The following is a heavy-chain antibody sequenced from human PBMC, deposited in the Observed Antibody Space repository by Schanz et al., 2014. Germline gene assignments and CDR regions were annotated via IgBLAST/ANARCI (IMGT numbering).Heavy chain of an antibody. D-gene: IGHD3-10*01. Sequence: EVQLVASGGGLVQPGGSLRLSCAASGFAVDNYYMSCVRQAPGRGLEWVSFVHPGGSTYYPDSVKGRFTISRDSSKNSLYLQMNSLRAEDTAVYYCARIGGSVFDYWAQGTLVTVSS. CDR3: ARIGGSVFDY. CDR2: VHPGGST. V-gene: IGHV3-53*01. CDR1: GFAVDNYY. J-gene: IGHJ4*02.